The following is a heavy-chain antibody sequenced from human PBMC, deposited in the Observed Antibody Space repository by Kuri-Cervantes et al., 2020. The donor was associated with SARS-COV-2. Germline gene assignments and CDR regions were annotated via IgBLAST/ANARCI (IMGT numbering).Heavy chain of an antibody. Sequence: GGSLRLSCVGSGFTFGGYAMSWFRQSPGKGLEWVSPISGSGGSTYYADSVKGRFTISRDNSKNTLYLQMNSLRAEDTAVYYCAKQPRNKLELRFLESRYFDYWGQGTLVTVSS. J-gene: IGHJ4*02. CDR1: GFTFGGYA. CDR3: AKQPRNKLELRFLESRYFDY. V-gene: IGHV3-23*01. D-gene: IGHD1-7*01. CDR2: ISGSGGST.